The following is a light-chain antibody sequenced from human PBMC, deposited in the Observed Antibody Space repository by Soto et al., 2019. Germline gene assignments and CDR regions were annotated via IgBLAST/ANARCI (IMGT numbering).Light chain of an antibody. CDR1: HSVSSRY. CDR3: QQYGSSLSK. CDR2: ATS. V-gene: IGKV3-20*01. Sequence: EIVLTQSPGTLSLSPGETAALSCRASHSVSSRYLAWYQQKSGQAPRLLIYATSSRATDIPDRFIGYGSGTDFTLTISGLEPEDFTVYYCQQYGSSLSKFGQGTKVDIK. J-gene: IGKJ1*01.